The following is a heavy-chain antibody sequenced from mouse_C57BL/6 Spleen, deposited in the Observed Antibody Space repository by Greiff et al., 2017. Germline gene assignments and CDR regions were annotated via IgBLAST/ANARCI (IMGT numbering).Heavy chain of an antibody. D-gene: IGHD2-2*01. CDR1: GYSFTSYY. J-gene: IGHJ4*01. CDR3: ARMGYGYPHYAMDY. V-gene: IGHV1-66*01. Sequence: QVQLQQSGPELVKPGASVKISCKASGYSFTSYYIHWVQQRPGQGLEWIGWIYPGSGNTKYNEKFKGKATLTADTSSSTAYMQLSSLTSEDSAVYDCARMGYGYPHYAMDYWGQGTSVTVSS. CDR2: IYPGSGNT.